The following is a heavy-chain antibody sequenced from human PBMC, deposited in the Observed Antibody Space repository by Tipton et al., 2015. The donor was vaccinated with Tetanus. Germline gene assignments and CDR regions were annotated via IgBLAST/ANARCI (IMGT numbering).Heavy chain of an antibody. CDR2: ISASGGST. CDR3: AKDGGGCMGPITTCYADYYCGMDV. V-gene: IGHV3-23*01. Sequence: GSLRLSCAASGFTFDNYVMSWVRQAPGKGLEWVSSISASGGSTYYADSVKGRFTISRDNSKNTLFLQMNSLRAEDTAVYYCAKDGGGCMGPITTCYADYYCGMDVWGQGTTVTVSS. D-gene: IGHD2-2*01. J-gene: IGHJ6*02. CDR1: GFTFDNYV.